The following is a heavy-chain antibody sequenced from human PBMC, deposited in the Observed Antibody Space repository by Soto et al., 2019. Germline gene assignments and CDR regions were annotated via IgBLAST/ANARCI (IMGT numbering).Heavy chain of an antibody. Sequence: VASVKVSCKASGYTFTSYGISWVRQAPGQGLEWMGWISAYNGNTNYAQKLQGRVTMTTDTSTSTAYMELRSLRSDDTAVYYCARGRESSSWYNWFDPWGQGTLVTVSS. CDR3: ARGRESSSWYNWFDP. J-gene: IGHJ5*02. CDR1: GYTFTSYG. D-gene: IGHD6-13*01. CDR2: ISAYNGNT. V-gene: IGHV1-18*04.